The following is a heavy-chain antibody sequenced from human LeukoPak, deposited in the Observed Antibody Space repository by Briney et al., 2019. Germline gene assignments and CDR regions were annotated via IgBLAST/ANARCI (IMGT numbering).Heavy chain of an antibody. V-gene: IGHV1-18*01. CDR1: GYTFTSYG. CDR2: ISAYNGNT. J-gene: IGHJ6*02. CDR3: ARCGSGYYKNYYYYGMDV. Sequence: ASVKVSCKASGYTFTSYGISWVRQAPGQGLEWMGWISAYNGNTNYAQKLQGRVTMTTDTSTSTAYMELRSLRSDDTAVYYSARCGSGYYKNYYYYGMDVWGQGTTVTVSS. D-gene: IGHD3-3*01.